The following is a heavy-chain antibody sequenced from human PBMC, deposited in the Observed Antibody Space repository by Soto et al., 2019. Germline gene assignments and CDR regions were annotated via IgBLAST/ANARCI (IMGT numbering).Heavy chain of an antibody. D-gene: IGHD3-10*01. CDR2: IKSKTDGGTT. Sequence: EVQLVESGGGLVKPGGSLRLSCAASGFTFSNAWMSWVRQAPGKGLEWVGRIKSKTDGGTTDYAAPVKGRFTISRADSKNTLYLQMNSLKTEDTAVYYCTTDLMVRGYYYYGMDVWGQGTTVTVSS. V-gene: IGHV3-15*01. J-gene: IGHJ6*02. CDR3: TTDLMVRGYYYYGMDV. CDR1: GFTFSNAW.